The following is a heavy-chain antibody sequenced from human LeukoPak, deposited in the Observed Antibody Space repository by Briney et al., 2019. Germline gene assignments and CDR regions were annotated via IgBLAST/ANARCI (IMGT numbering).Heavy chain of an antibody. CDR1: GGSISSSSYY. CDR2: IYYSGST. Sequence: SETLSLTCTVSGGSISSSSYYWGWIRQPPGKGLEWIVSIYYSGSTYYNPSLKSRVTISVDTSKNQFSLKLSSVTAADTAVYYCARQGGWEYYFDYWGQGTLVTVSS. V-gene: IGHV4-39*01. D-gene: IGHD1-26*01. J-gene: IGHJ4*02. CDR3: ARQGGWEYYFDY.